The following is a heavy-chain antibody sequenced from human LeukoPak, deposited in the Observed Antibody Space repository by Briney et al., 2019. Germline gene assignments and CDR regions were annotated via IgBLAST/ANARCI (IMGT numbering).Heavy chain of an antibody. Sequence: GGSLRLSCAASGFTFSSYGMHWVRQAPGKGLEWVAFIRYDGSNKYYADSVKGRFTISRDNSKNTLYLQMNSLRAEDTAVYYCAKGEVVVITVAFDIWGQGTMVTVSS. J-gene: IGHJ3*02. CDR3: AKGEVVVITVAFDI. CDR1: GFTFSSYG. V-gene: IGHV3-30*02. D-gene: IGHD3-22*01. CDR2: IRYDGSNK.